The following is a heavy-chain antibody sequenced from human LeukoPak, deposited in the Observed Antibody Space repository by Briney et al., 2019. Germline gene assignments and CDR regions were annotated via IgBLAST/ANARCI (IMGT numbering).Heavy chain of an antibody. Sequence: SETLSLTCTVSGGSLSSYYWFWIRQSPGKGPEWIGYVYSSVSTNYNPSLKSRVTISIDTSENQFSLKLTSMTAADTAVYYCARGSYGDPIDNWGQGILVTVSS. CDR2: VYSSVST. CDR1: GGSLSSYY. D-gene: IGHD7-27*01. CDR3: ARGSYGDPIDN. J-gene: IGHJ4*02. V-gene: IGHV4-59*01.